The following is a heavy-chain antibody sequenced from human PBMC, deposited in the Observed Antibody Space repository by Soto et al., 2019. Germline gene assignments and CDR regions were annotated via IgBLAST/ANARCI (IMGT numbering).Heavy chain of an antibody. Sequence: EVQLVESGGGLVKPGGSLRLSCAASGFTFSSYSMNWVRQAPGKGLEWVSSISSSSSYIYYADSVKGRFTISRDNAKNSLYLQMNSLRAEDTAVYYCARDLRCSSTSCYDHYYYGMDVWGQGTTVTVSS. CDR1: GFTFSSYS. V-gene: IGHV3-21*01. CDR3: ARDLRCSSTSCYDHYYYGMDV. D-gene: IGHD2-2*01. CDR2: ISSSSSYI. J-gene: IGHJ6*02.